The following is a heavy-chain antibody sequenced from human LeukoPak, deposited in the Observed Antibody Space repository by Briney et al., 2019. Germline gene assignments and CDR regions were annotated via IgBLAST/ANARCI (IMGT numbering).Heavy chain of an antibody. V-gene: IGHV4-31*03. J-gene: IGHJ4*02. Sequence: PSQTLSLTCTVSGGSISSGGYYWSWIRQHPGEGLEWIGYIYYSGSTYYNPSLKSRVTISVDTSKNQFSLKLSSVTAADTAVYYCARVVVPYYFDYWGQGTLVTVSS. CDR3: ARVVVPYYFDY. D-gene: IGHD2-2*01. CDR1: GGSISSGGYY. CDR2: IYYSGST.